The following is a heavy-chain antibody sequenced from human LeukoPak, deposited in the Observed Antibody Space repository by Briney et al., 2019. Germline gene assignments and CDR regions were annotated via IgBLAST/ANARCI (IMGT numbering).Heavy chain of an antibody. J-gene: IGHJ4*02. Sequence: KSSETLSLTCTVSGGSISSYYWSWIRQPPGKGLEWIGYIYYSGSTNYNPSLKSRVTISVDTSKNQFSLKLSSVTAADTAVYYCARPSRRGVVIPFDYWGQGTLVTVSS. D-gene: IGHD3-3*01. CDR3: ARPSRRGVVIPFDY. CDR1: GGSISSYY. CDR2: IYYSGST. V-gene: IGHV4-59*08.